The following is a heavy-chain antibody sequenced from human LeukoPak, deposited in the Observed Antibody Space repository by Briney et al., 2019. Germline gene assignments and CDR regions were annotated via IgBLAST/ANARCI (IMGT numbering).Heavy chain of an antibody. D-gene: IGHD6-6*01. V-gene: IGHV1-2*06. Sequence: ASVKVSCKASGYTFTGYCMHWVRQAPGQGLEWMGRINPNSGGTNYAQKFQGRVTMTRDTSISTAYMELSRLRSDDTAVYYCARDLAARPIYYYYYGMDVWGQGTTVTVSS. CDR1: GYTFTGYC. CDR3: ARDLAARPIYYYYYGMDV. CDR2: INPNSGGT. J-gene: IGHJ6*02.